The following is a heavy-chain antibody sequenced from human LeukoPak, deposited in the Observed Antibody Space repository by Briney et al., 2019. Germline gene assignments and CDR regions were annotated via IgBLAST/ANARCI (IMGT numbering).Heavy chain of an antibody. D-gene: IGHD6-13*01. CDR2: IKQDGSEK. J-gene: IGHJ1*01. Sequence: SGGSLRLSCAASGFTFSSYAMTWVREAPGKGLEWVANIKQDGSEKYYVDSVKGRFTISRDNAKNSLYLQMNSLRAEDTAVYYSSLEGSSWYRYFQHWGQGTLVTVSS. CDR3: SLEGSSWYRYFQH. V-gene: IGHV3-7*05. CDR1: GFTFSSYA.